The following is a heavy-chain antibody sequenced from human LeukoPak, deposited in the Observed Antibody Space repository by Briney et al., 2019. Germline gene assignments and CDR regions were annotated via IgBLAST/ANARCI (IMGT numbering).Heavy chain of an antibody. J-gene: IGHJ4*02. CDR2: IKSKTDGGTT. CDR3: TTDPWDPLDIVVVPAAMRPIGGFDY. Sequence: GGSLRLSCAASGFTFSDYYMSWIRQAPGKGLEWVGRIKSKTDGGTTDYAAPVKGRFTISRDDSKNTLYLQMNSLKTEDTAVYYCTTDPWDPLDIVVVPAAMRPIGGFDYWGQGTLVTVSS. V-gene: IGHV3-15*01. D-gene: IGHD2-2*03. CDR1: GFTFSDYY.